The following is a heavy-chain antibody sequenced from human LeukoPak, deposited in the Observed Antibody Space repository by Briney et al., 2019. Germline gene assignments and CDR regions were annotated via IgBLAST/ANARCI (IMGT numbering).Heavy chain of an antibody. D-gene: IGHD2-15*01. V-gene: IGHV3-7*01. CDR2: INQDGSEI. CDR1: GFTFSRFR. Sequence: PGGSLRLSCAASGFTFSRFRMSWVRQPPGKGLEWVANINQDGSEIYYIDSVKGRFTISRDKSMLYLQMNSLGPDDTAVYYCAKEPRLRTAGWWAEFDLWGQGTLVTVSS. J-gene: IGHJ4*02. CDR3: AKEPRLRTAGWWAEFDL.